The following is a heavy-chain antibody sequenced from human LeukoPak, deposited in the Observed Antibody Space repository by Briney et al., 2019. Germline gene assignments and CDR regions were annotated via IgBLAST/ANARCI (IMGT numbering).Heavy chain of an antibody. J-gene: IGHJ3*02. CDR2: INPNSGGT. CDR3: ARVGRSDAFDI. V-gene: IGHV1-2*02. CDR1: GYSFTGYY. Sequence: ASVKVSCKASGYSFTGYYIHWVRQAPGQGLEWMGWINPNSGGTYYAQKFQGRVTMTRDTSISTAYMELSRLRSDDTAVYYCARVGRSDAFDIWGQGTMVTVSS.